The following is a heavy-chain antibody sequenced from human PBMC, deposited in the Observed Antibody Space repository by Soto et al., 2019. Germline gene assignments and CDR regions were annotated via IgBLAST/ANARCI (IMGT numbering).Heavy chain of an antibody. CDR1: GGSFSGYF. CDR3: ARGLAG. CDR2: INHSGST. Sequence: QVQVQQWGAGLLRPSETLSLTCAVYGGSFSGYFWSWIRQPPGKGLEWIGEINHSGSTSYNPSLKSRVTISVDTSKHPFSLKLSSVTAADTAVYCCARGLAGWGQGTLVTVSS. J-gene: IGHJ4*02. D-gene: IGHD3-10*01. V-gene: IGHV4-34*01.